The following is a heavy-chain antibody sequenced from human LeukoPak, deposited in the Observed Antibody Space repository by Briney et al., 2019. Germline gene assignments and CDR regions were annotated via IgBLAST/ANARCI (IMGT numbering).Heavy chain of an antibody. Sequence: GGSLRLSCAASGFTFSSYGMSRVRQAPGRGLGWVSTIGGSGGTTYYADSVKGLFTISRDNSKNSLYLQMNSLRAEDTAVYYCAREKNSRGGYDSWSPEYYYYYYYYMDVWGKGTTVTVSS. V-gene: IGHV3-23*01. D-gene: IGHD5-12*01. CDR3: AREKNSRGGYDSWSPEYYYYYYYYMDV. J-gene: IGHJ6*03. CDR2: IGGSGGTT. CDR1: GFTFSSYG.